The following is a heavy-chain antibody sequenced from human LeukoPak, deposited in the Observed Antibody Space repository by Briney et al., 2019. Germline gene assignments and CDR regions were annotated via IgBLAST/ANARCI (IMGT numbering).Heavy chain of an antibody. J-gene: IGHJ4*02. D-gene: IGHD3-22*01. CDR1: GGSISSYY. CDR2: IYSSGST. CDR3: ARAAYDSSGYYYVADY. Sequence: SETLSLTCTVSGGSISSYYWSWIRQPAGKGLEWIGRIYSSGSTNYNPSLKSRVTMSVDTSKNQFSLKLSSVTAADTAVYYCARAAYDSSGYYYVADYWGQGTLVTVSS. V-gene: IGHV4-4*07.